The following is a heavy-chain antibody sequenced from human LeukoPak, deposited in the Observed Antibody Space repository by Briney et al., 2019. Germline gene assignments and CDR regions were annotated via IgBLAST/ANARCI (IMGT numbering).Heavy chain of an antibody. J-gene: IGHJ4*02. D-gene: IGHD2-15*01. V-gene: IGHV1-8*01. CDR3: ARPVTSSCYSLDY. Sequence: ASVKVSCKASGYTFTSYGINWVRQATGQGLEWMGWMNPNSGNTGYAQKFQGRVTMTRNTSISTAYMELSSLRSEDTAVYYCARPVTSSCYSLDYWGQGTLVTVSS. CDR1: GYTFTSYG. CDR2: MNPNSGNT.